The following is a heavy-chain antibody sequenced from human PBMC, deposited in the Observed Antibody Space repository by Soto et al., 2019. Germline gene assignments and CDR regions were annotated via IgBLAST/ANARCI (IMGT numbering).Heavy chain of an antibody. Sequence: SETLSLSCAVSGGSITSSSYSWGWVRQPPGKGLEWIATFYYSENTHYNPSLKSRVTISVDTSKNQFSLILTSVTAADTAVYYCARLGGNCSSSSCFGFYVMDVWGQGTTVTVSS. CDR2: FYYSENT. CDR1: GGSITSSSYS. V-gene: IGHV4-39*01. J-gene: IGHJ6*02. CDR3: ARLGGNCSSSSCFGFYVMDV. D-gene: IGHD2-2*01.